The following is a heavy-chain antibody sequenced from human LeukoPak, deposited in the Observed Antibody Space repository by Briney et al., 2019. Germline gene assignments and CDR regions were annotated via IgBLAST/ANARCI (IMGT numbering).Heavy chain of an antibody. CDR1: GGSISSGSYY. V-gene: IGHV4-61*02. CDR2: IYTSGST. Sequence: PSETLSLTCTVSGGSISSGSYYWSWIRQPAGKGLEWIGRIYTSGSTNYNPSLKSRVTISVDTSKNQFSLKLSSVTAADTAVYYCARSYYYGSGELLWGQGTLVTVSS. J-gene: IGHJ4*02. CDR3: ARSYYYGSGELL. D-gene: IGHD3-10*01.